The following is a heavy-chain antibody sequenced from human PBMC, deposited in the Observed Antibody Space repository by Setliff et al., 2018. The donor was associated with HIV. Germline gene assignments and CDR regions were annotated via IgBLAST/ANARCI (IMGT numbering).Heavy chain of an antibody. CDR1: GYDVTRYW. V-gene: IGHV5-51*01. CDR3: TTDLLYDSSGYLVGDRYMDRYAFDI. CDR2: IYPGDSDA. J-gene: IGHJ3*02. D-gene: IGHD3-22*01. Sequence: LGESLKISCRASGYDVTRYWIGWVRQMPGQGLEWMGVIYPGDSDARYSPSFQDQVTMSADKSISTAYLQWSSLKASDTAVYYCTTDLLYDSSGYLVGDRYMDRYAFDIWGQGTMVTVSS.